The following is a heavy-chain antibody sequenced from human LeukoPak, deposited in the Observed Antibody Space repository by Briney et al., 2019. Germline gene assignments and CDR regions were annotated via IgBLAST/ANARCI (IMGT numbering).Heavy chain of an antibody. CDR1: GDSFSTFY. D-gene: IGHD2-8*01. CDR3: ATMSVSAMFYLHY. V-gene: IGHV4-34*01. CDR2: INHNGNT. Sequence: PSETLSLTCAVSGDSFSTFYWSWIRQSPGKGLEWIGDINHNGNTNYNPSLKSRVTISVGTSRNLFSLRLTSVTAAGTAVYYCATMSVSAMFYLHYWGQGALVTVSS. J-gene: IGHJ4*02.